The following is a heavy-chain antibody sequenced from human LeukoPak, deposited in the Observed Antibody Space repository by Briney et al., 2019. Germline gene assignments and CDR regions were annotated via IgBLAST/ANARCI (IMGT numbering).Heavy chain of an antibody. CDR3: AALDASSGRL. CDR2: IIPIFGIA. Sequence: ASVKVSCKASGYTFTGYYMHWVRQAPGQGLEWMGRIIPIFGIANYAQKFQGRVTITADKSTSTAYMELSSLRSEDTAAYYCAALDASSGRLRGQGTLVTVSS. J-gene: IGHJ4*02. CDR1: GYTFTGYY. D-gene: IGHD6-19*01. V-gene: IGHV1-69*02.